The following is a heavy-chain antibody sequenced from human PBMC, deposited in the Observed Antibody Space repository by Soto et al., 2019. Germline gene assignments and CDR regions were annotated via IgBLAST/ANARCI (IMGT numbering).Heavy chain of an antibody. CDR1: GLTLSTSS. Sequence: EVQLVESGGMLVQPGGSLRLSCAAFGLTLSTSSMNWARQAPGRGLEWLSYIRRNTSVTAYAGSVKGRFTISRDSAQNSLDLQMDKLRVEDTVVYYCGKVAESGYYAVDCWGEGTLVTVSS. J-gene: IGHJ4*02. D-gene: IGHD3-3*01. CDR3: GKVAESGYYAVDC. CDR2: IRRNTSVT. V-gene: IGHV3-48*01.